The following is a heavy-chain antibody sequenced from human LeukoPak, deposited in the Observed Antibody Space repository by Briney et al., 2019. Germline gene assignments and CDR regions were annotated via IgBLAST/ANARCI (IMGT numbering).Heavy chain of an antibody. CDR1: GGSFSGYY. V-gene: IGHV4-34*01. CDR2: INHSGST. D-gene: IGHD2-2*01. Sequence: SETLSLTCAVYGGSFSGYYWSWIRQPPGKGLEWIGEINHSGSTNYNPPLKSRVTISVDTSKNQFSLKLSSVTAADTAVYYCARALGYCSSTSCPPPYYFDYWGQGTLVTVSS. CDR3: ARALGYCSSTSCPPPYYFDY. J-gene: IGHJ4*02.